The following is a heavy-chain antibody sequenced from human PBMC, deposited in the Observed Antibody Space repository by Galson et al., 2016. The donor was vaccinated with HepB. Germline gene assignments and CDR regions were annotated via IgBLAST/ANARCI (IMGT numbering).Heavy chain of an antibody. CDR1: GDSVSSNSAT. J-gene: IGHJ6*02. CDR3: VRQYSSTSSYYGSDV. CDR2: TYYRSKWFN. V-gene: IGHV6-1*01. Sequence: CAISGDSVSSNSATWNWIRQSPSRGLEWLGRTYYRSKWFNDYATAVKTRININPDTSKNHFSLQLNSVTPEDTAMYYCVRQYSSTSSYYGSDVWGQGTTVTVSS. D-gene: IGHD2-21*01.